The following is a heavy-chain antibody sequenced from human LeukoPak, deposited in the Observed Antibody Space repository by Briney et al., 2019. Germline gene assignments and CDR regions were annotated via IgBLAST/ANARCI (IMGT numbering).Heavy chain of an antibody. CDR1: GYTLTELS. Sequence: ASVKVSCKVSGYTLTELSMHWVRQAPGKGLEWMGGFDPEDGETIYAQKFQGRVTMTEDTSTDTAYMELSSLRSDDTAVYYCARDPLVTTVTTSPPDYWGQGTLVTVSS. CDR3: ARDPLVTTVTTSPPDY. J-gene: IGHJ4*02. V-gene: IGHV1-24*01. D-gene: IGHD4-17*01. CDR2: FDPEDGET.